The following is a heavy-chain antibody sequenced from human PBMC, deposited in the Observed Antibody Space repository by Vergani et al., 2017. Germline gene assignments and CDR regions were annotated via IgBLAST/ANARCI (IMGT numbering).Heavy chain of an antibody. Sequence: QVQLQQWGAGLLKPSETLSLTCAVYGGSFSGYYWSWIRQPPGKGLEWIGEINLSGSTNYNPSLKSRVTISVDTSKNQFSLKLSSVTAADTAVYYCARGPTYYDILTGRNRFDYWGQGTLVTVSS. D-gene: IGHD3-9*01. J-gene: IGHJ4*02. CDR2: INLSGST. V-gene: IGHV4-34*01. CDR3: ARGPTYYDILTGRNRFDY. CDR1: GGSFSGYY.